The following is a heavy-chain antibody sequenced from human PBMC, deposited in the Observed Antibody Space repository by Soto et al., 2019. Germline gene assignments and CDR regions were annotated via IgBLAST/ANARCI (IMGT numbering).Heavy chain of an antibody. V-gene: IGHV4-31*03. CDR1: GGPISSGGYY. D-gene: IGHD2-21*02. Sequence: QVQLQESGPGLVKPSQTLSLTCTVSGGPISSGGYYWSWIRQHPGKGLAWIGYIYYSGRTYYNPSLKSRVTISVDTSKNQFSLKLSSVTAADTAVYYCAREGDSTMIDYWGQGTLVTVSS. CDR2: IYYSGRT. J-gene: IGHJ4*02. CDR3: AREGDSTMIDY.